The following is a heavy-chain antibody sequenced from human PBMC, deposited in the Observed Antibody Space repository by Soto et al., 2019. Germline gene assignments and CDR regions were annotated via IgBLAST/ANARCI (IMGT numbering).Heavy chain of an antibody. J-gene: IGHJ4*02. CDR2: INPGANSA. CDR3: AGAASRASSVVAAY. V-gene: IGHV1-46*01. Sequence: ASVKVSCKASADSLSSYFIHWVRQAPGEGLEWMGVINPGANSARCAEEFQGGLTLTRDMPAWTVYMQLRNLRSDDTAVYCGAGAASRASSVVAAYWGQGT. D-gene: IGHD2-15*01. CDR1: ADSLSSYF.